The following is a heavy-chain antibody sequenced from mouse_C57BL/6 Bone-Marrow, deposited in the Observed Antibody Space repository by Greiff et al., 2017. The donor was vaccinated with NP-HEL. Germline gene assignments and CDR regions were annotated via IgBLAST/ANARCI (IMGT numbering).Heavy chain of an antibody. V-gene: IGHV5-12*01. Sequence: EVKLQESGGGLVQPGGSLKLSCAASGFTFSDYYMYWVRQTPEKRLEWVAYISNGGGSTYYPDTVKGRFTISRDNAKNTLYLQMSRLKSEDTAMYYCARHYYGSSVWGQGTTLTVSS. J-gene: IGHJ2*01. CDR3: ARHYYGSSV. CDR1: GFTFSDYY. D-gene: IGHD1-1*01. CDR2: ISNGGGST.